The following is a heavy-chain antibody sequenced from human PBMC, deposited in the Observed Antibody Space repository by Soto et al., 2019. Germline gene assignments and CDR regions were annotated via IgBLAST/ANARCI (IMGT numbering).Heavy chain of an antibody. D-gene: IGHD1-1*01. CDR1: GYSFAGYW. CDR3: ARHVVAARGWVEEPL. CDR2: IDPSDSYT. Sequence: GESLKISCRGSGYSFAGYWISWVRQMPGKGLEWMGRIDPSDSYTNYSPSFQGHVTISADKSISTAYLQWSSLKASDTAMYYCARHVVAARGWVEEPLWGQGTLVTVSS. J-gene: IGHJ4*02. V-gene: IGHV5-10-1*01.